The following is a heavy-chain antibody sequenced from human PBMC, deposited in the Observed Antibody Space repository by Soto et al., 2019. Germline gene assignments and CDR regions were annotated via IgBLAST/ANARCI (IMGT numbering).Heavy chain of an antibody. V-gene: IGHV3-21*01. J-gene: IGHJ3*02. Sequence: GGSLRLSCAASGFTFSSYSMNWVRQAPGKGLEWVSSISSSSSYIYYAGSVKGRFTISRDNAKNSLYLQMNSLRAEDTAVYYCARERRIAVAPLLGAFDIWGQGTMVTVSS. CDR1: GFTFSSYS. CDR3: ARERRIAVAPLLGAFDI. D-gene: IGHD6-19*01. CDR2: ISSSSSYI.